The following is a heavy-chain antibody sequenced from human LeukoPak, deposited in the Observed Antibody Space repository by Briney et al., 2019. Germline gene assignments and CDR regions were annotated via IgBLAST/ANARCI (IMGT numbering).Heavy chain of an antibody. Sequence: GGSLRLSCAASRFTFSIYVMTWVRQAPGKGLEWVSTVSGSGGTTYHADSVKGRFTVSRDNSRNTLYLQMNSQRVEDTAVYFCAKTTGYSDYSPFHHWGQGTLVTVSS. V-gene: IGHV3-23*01. J-gene: IGHJ1*01. CDR2: VSGSGGTT. D-gene: IGHD4-11*01. CDR3: AKTTGYSDYSPFHH. CDR1: RFTFSIYV.